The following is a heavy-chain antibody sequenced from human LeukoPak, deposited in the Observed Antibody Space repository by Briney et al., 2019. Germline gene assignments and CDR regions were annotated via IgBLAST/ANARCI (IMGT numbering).Heavy chain of an antibody. CDR3: AREQQLVDY. D-gene: IGHD4-11*01. CDR1: GGSISSSSYY. V-gene: IGHV4-39*02. CDR2: IYYSGST. J-gene: IGHJ4*02. Sequence: SETLSLTCAVSGGSISSSSYYWGWIRQPPGKGLEWIGSIYYSGSTYYNPSLKSRVTISVDTSKDQFSLKLSSVTAADTAVYYCAREQQLVDYWGQGTLVTVSS.